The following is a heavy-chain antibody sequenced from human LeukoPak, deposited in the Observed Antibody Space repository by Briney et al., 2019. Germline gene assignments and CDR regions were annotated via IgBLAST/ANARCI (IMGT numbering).Heavy chain of an antibody. J-gene: IGHJ5*02. Sequence: GGSLRLSCVASGFSVSNSGMSWVRQAPGKGLDWISAISVDGKTAYYADSVKGRFIISRDNSKNTLYLHLSGLRAEDTAVYYCAQGYLSGWYPSWGQGSMVSVSS. CDR2: ISVDGKTA. V-gene: IGHV3-23*01. CDR1: GFSVSNSG. CDR3: AQGYLSGWYPS. D-gene: IGHD6-19*01.